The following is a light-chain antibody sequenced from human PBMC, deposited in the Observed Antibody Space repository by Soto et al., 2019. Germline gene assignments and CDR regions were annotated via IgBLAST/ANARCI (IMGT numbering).Light chain of an antibody. CDR1: SSDVGGYNY. J-gene: IGLJ2*01. CDR2: DVS. Sequence: QSALTQPASVSGSPGQSITISCTGTSSDVGGYNYVSWYQQHPGKAPKLMLYDVSNRPSGVSNRFSGSKSGNTASLTISGLQAEDEADYYCSSYPSSSTRVFGGGTKLTVL. CDR3: SSYPSSSTRV. V-gene: IGLV2-14*01.